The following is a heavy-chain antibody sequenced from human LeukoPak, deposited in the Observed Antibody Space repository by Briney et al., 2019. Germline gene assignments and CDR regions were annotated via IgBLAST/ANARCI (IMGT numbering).Heavy chain of an antibody. V-gene: IGHV3-33*01. CDR3: ARDDRRGLDS. Sequence: QPGGSLRLSCEASGFTFSNYGIHWVRQAPGTGLEWVALIWYDGGNKYYADSVKGRFTISRDNSKDTLYLQMNSLRAEDTAVYYCARDDRRGLDSWGQGTLVTVSS. J-gene: IGHJ4*02. CDR1: GFTFSNYG. CDR2: IWYDGGNK.